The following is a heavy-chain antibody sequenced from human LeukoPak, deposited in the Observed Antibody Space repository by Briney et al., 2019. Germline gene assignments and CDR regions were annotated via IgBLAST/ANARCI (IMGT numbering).Heavy chain of an antibody. V-gene: IGHV4-59*01. CDR1: GGSFSSYY. CDR3: ARASNYDSSGYYFYWYFDL. Sequence: SETLSLTCTVSGGSFSSYYWSWVRQTPGKGLECIGDIYYSGTTKYNPSLRSRVTISIDTSKSRFSLKLSSVTADDTDVYYCARASNYDSSGYYFYWYFDLWGRGTLVTVSS. J-gene: IGHJ2*01. D-gene: IGHD3-22*01. CDR2: IYYSGTT.